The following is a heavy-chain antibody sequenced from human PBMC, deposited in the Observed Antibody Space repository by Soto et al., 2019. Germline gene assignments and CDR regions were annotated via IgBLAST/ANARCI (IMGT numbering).Heavy chain of an antibody. V-gene: IGHV1-3*01. J-gene: IGHJ4*02. CDR2: INAGNGNT. CDR3: ARFGGRQVAGTKPFDY. CDR1: GYTFTSYA. D-gene: IGHD6-19*01. Sequence: QVQLVQSGAEVKKPGASVKVSCKASGYTFTSYAMHWVRQAPGQRLEWMGWINAGNGNTKYSQKFQGRVTITRDTSASTAYMELSSLRSEDTAVYYCARFGGRQVAGTKPFDYWGQGTLVTVSS.